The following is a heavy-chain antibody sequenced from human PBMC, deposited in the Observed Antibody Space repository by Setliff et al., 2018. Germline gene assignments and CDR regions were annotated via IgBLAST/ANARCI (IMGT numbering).Heavy chain of an antibody. V-gene: IGHV4-59*08. CDR3: ARVTLTYYYDSSGFLRGNENSNWFDP. J-gene: IGHJ5*02. CDR1: GGSISSSY. D-gene: IGHD3-22*01. Sequence: SETLSLTCTVSGGSISSSYWSWIRQPPGKGLEWIGYIYSSGSTNYNPSLKSRVTISVDTSKNQFSLKLSSVTAADTALYYCARVTLTYYYDSSGFLRGNENSNWFDPWGQGTLVTVSS. CDR2: IYSSGST.